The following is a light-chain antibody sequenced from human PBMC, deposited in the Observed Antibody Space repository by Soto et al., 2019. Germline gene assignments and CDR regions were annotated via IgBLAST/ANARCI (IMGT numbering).Light chain of an antibody. CDR1: QSVSSN. CDR3: QQYNNWPQT. CDR2: GAS. J-gene: IGKJ1*01. Sequence: EMVLTQSPCTLSLSPGERSTLSCRASQSVSSNLAWYQQKPGQAPRLLIYGASTRATGIPARFSGSGSGTEFTLTISSLQSEDFALYYCQQYNNWPQTFGQGTKVDIK. V-gene: IGKV3-15*01.